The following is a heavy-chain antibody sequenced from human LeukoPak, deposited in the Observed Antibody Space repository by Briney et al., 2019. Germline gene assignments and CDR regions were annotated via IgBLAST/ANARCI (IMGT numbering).Heavy chain of an antibody. V-gene: IGHV3-64*01. J-gene: IGHJ4*02. D-gene: IGHD4-23*01. CDR1: GFTFSSYA. CDR2: ISSNGGST. Sequence: GGSLRLSCAASGFTFSSYAMHWVRQAPGKGLEYVSAISSNGGSTYYANSVKGRFTISRDNSKNTLYLQMGSLRAEDMAVYYCARGPIRDYGGNSGDYWGQGTLVTVSS. CDR3: ARGPIRDYGGNSGDY.